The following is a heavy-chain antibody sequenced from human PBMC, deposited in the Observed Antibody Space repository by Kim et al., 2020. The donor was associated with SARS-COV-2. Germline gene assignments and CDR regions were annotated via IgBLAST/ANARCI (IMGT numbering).Heavy chain of an antibody. CDR3: VRQSIVSGFSSNWKWYFDL. Sequence: GESLKISCEGSGYSFTNYWITWVRQMPGKGLEWMGRIDPRDSFTNFSPSFQGHVTISADKSINTAYLQWSSLKASDTAIYFCVRQSIVSGFSSNWKWYFDLWGRGTLVTVSS. J-gene: IGHJ2*01. D-gene: IGHD6-13*01. CDR2: IDPRDSFT. CDR1: GYSFTNYW. V-gene: IGHV5-10-1*01.